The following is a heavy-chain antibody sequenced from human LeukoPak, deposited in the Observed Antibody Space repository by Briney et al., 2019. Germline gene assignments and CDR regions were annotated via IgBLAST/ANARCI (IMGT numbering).Heavy chain of an antibody. J-gene: IGHJ4*02. CDR1: GYSFSSYG. D-gene: IGHD3-10*01. V-gene: IGHV1-18*01. CDR3: ARDIGVSQFDY. CDR2: IRGYNGRT. Sequence: ASVKVSCKTSGYSFSSYGISWVRQAPGQGLEWLGWIRGYNGRTDYSQKLQGRVTMTTDTSTSTAYMELRSLTSDNTAMYYCARDIGVSQFDYWGQGTLVTVSS.